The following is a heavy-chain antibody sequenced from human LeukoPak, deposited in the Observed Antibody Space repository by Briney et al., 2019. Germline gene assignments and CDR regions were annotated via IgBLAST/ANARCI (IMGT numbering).Heavy chain of an antibody. V-gene: IGHV1-18*04. CDR1: GYTFTSYY. J-gene: IGHJ3*02. CDR2: ISAYNGNT. Sequence: GASVKVSCKASGYTFTSYYMHWVRQAPGQGLEWMGWISAYNGNTNYAQKLQGRVTMTTDTSTSTAYMELRSLRSDDTAVYYCAREVGLVGATDAFDIWGQGTMVTVSS. CDR3: AREVGLVGATDAFDI. D-gene: IGHD1-26*01.